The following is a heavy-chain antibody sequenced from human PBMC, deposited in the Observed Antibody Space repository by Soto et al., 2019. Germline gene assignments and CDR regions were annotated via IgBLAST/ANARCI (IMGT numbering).Heavy chain of an antibody. CDR3: ARDGPSAYYDSSGYIGP. Sequence: GGSLRLSCAASGFTFSSYAMHWVRQAPGKGLEWVAVISYDGSNKYYADSVKGRFTISRDNSKNTLYLQMNSLRAEDTAVYYCARDGPSAYYDSSGYIGPWGQGSLVTVSS. V-gene: IGHV3-30-3*01. J-gene: IGHJ5*02. CDR1: GFTFSSYA. CDR2: ISYDGSNK. D-gene: IGHD3-22*01.